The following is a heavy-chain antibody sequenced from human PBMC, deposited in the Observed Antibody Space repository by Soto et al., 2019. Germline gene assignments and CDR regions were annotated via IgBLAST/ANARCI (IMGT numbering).Heavy chain of an antibody. CDR2: THNTAET. D-gene: IGHD3-10*01. CDR3: ARHFNSGTYPLDY. Sequence: PSETLSLTCTVSGASISGYYWSWFRQPPGQGLEWLAYTHNTAETNYNPSLKGRLTLSLDTSKNQFSLKLTSVTAADTAVYYCARHFNSGTYPLDYWGQGTLVTVSS. CDR1: GASISGYY. V-gene: IGHV4-59*08. J-gene: IGHJ4*02.